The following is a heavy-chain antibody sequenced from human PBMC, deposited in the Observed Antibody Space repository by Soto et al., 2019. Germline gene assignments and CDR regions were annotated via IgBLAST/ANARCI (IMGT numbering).Heavy chain of an antibody. J-gene: IGHJ6*02. CDR3: AKDPRGPSKSVWYGMDV. Sequence: QVQLVESGGGVVQPGRSLRLSCAASGFTFNSYGMHWVRQAPGKGLEWVAVISYDGYNKYYADSVKGRFTISRDNSKNALYLQVQSLRAEDTAEYYCAKDPRGPSKSVWYGMDVWGQGTTVTVSS. CDR1: GFTFNSYG. V-gene: IGHV3-30*18. CDR2: ISYDGYNK. D-gene: IGHD2-15*01.